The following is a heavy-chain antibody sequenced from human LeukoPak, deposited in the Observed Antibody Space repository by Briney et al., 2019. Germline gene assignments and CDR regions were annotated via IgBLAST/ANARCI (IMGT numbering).Heavy chain of an antibody. V-gene: IGHV1-2*02. Sequence: GASVKVSCKASGYTFTGYYMHWVRQAPGQGLEWMGWINPNSGGTNYAQKFQGRVTMTRDTSISTAYMELSRLRSDDTAVYYCARGNAFADFWAGDAFDIWGQGTMVTVSS. CDR2: INPNSGGT. D-gene: IGHD3/OR15-3a*01. CDR1: GYTFTGYY. CDR3: ARGNAFADFWAGDAFDI. J-gene: IGHJ3*02.